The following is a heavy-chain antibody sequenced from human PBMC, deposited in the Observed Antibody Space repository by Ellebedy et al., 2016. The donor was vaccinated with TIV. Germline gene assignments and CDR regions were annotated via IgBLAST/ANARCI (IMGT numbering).Heavy chain of an antibody. CDR1: GYTFTSYG. D-gene: IGHD3-22*01. J-gene: IGHJ6*02. CDR3: ARAYDSSGYGYYYYYGMDV. CDR2: MNPNSGNT. Sequence: ASVKVSXXASGYTFTSYGISWVRQAPGQGLEWMGWMNPNSGNTGYAQKFQGRVTMTRNTSISTAYMELSSLRSEDTAVYYCARAYDSSGYGYYYYYGMDVWGQGTTVTVSS. V-gene: IGHV1-8*02.